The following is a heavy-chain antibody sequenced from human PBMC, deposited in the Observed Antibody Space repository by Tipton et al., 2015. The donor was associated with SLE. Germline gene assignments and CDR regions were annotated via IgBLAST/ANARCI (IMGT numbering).Heavy chain of an antibody. J-gene: IGHJ4*02. V-gene: IGHV3-21*01. CDR2: ISSSGSYT. CDR3: ARDPPYSTGLDY. Sequence: SLRLSCAASGFSFSSYSMNWVRQAPGKGLEWVSSISSSGSYTYYADSVKGRFTISRDNAKNSLYLQMNSLRAEDTAVYYCARDPPYSTGLDYWGQGTLVTVSS. CDR1: GFSFSSYS. D-gene: IGHD4-11*01.